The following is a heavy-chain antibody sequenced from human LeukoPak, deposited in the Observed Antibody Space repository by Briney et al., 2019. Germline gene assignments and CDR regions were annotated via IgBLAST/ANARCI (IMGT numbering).Heavy chain of an antibody. V-gene: IGHV1-2*02. CDR2: IHPGRGDT. D-gene: IGHD7-27*01. CDR1: GYTFTGYY. Sequence: ASVKVSCKASGYTFTGYYVHWVRLAPGQGLEWMGWIHPGRGDTNYAQKFQGRVSLTRDTSISTAYMELSGLTSDDTAVYFCARDHNWGPDYWGQGTLVSVSS. J-gene: IGHJ4*02. CDR3: ARDHNWGPDY.